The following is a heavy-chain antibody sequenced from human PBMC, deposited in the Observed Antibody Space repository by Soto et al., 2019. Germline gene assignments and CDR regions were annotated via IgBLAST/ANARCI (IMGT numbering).Heavy chain of an antibody. CDR3: AHQSLVPFGMDV. CDR1: GFSLTTSGVG. J-gene: IGHJ6*02. Sequence: QITLKESGPTLVKPTQTLTLTCTFSGFSLTTSGVGVGWIRQPPGKALEWLALIYWDDDKRYSPSLKNRLTITKDTPRNQVVLTLIDLDPVDTATYYCAHQSLVPFGMDVWGQGTTVTVAS. D-gene: IGHD3-10*01. V-gene: IGHV2-5*02. CDR2: IYWDDDK.